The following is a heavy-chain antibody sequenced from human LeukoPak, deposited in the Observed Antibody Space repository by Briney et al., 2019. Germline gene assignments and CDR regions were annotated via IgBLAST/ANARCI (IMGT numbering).Heavy chain of an antibody. Sequence: GGSLRLSCAASGFTFSSYVMNWVRQAPGKGLEWVSVISGGGGSTYYADSVKGRFTISRDNSKNTLFLQMNSLRAEDTAVYYCARAVAGYWGQGTLVTVSS. J-gene: IGHJ4*02. V-gene: IGHV3-23*01. CDR2: ISGGGGST. CDR1: GFTFSSYV. CDR3: ARAVAGY. D-gene: IGHD6-19*01.